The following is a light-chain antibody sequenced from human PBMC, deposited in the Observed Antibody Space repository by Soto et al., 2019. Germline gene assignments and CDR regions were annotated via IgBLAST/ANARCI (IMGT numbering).Light chain of an antibody. J-gene: IGKJ1*01. CDR2: DAS. CDR3: QQYNTYPWT. CDR1: QTISSW. V-gene: IGKV1-5*01. Sequence: DIHMTQSPSTLSGSVVDIVTITCRASQTISSWLAWYQQMPGKAPKLLIYDASSLHSGVPSRFSGSGSGTEFTLTISSLKPDDFATYYGQQYNTYPWTFCQGTKVDIK.